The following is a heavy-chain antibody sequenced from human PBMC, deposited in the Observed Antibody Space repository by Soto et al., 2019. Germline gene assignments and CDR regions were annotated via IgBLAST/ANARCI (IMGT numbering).Heavy chain of an antibody. Sequence: QVQLQESGPGLVKPSETLSLTCTVSGGSISSYYWSWIRQPPGKGLEWIGYIYYSGSTNYNPSLKSRVTISVDTAKNQFSLKLSSVTAADTAVYYCARVHVERGETLDYWGQGTLVTVSS. V-gene: IGHV4-59*01. CDR3: ARVHVERGETLDY. J-gene: IGHJ4*02. CDR1: GGSISSYY. D-gene: IGHD3-10*01. CDR2: IYYSGST.